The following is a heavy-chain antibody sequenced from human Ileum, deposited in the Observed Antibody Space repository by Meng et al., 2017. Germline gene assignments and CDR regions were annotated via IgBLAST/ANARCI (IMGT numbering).Heavy chain of an antibody. D-gene: IGHD7-27*01. Sequence: HVQLQQSGPGLVKPSQTLSLTCAISGDSVSSDTGAWNWIRQSPSRGLEWLGRTNYRSRWYNNYAVSVKSRITINPDTSKNQFSLQLNSVTPDDTAVYYCARKDWGEGLDFWDQGTLVTVSS. CDR3: ARKDWGEGLDF. CDR2: TNYRSRWYN. CDR1: GDSVSSDTGA. J-gene: IGHJ4*02. V-gene: IGHV6-1*01.